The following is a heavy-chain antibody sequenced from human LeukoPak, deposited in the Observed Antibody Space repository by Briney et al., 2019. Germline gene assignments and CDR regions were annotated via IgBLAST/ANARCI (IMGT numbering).Heavy chain of an antibody. V-gene: IGHV4-39*02. CDR1: GGSISSSSYY. Sequence: SETLSLTCTVSGGSISSSSYYWGWIRQPPGKGLEWIGSIYYSGSTYYNPSLKSRVTISVDTSKNQFSLKLSSVTAADTAVYYCVRDSSPIDFWSGYAYWGQGTLVNVSS. D-gene: IGHD3-3*01. CDR3: VRDSSPIDFWSGYAY. J-gene: IGHJ4*02. CDR2: IYYSGST.